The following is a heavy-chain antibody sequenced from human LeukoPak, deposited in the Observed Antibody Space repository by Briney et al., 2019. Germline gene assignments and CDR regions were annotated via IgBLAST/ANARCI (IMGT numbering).Heavy chain of an antibody. V-gene: IGHV1-18*01. CDR3: ARDWVSRYSSSVGGYYYYYYMDV. J-gene: IGHJ6*03. Sequence: ASVKVSCKASGYTFTSYGISWVRQAPGQGLEWMGWISAYNGNTNYAQKLQGRVTMTTDTSTSTAYMELRSLRSDDTAVYYCARDWVSRYSSSVGGYYYYYYMDVWGKGTTVTVSS. D-gene: IGHD6-13*01. CDR2: ISAYNGNT. CDR1: GYTFTSYG.